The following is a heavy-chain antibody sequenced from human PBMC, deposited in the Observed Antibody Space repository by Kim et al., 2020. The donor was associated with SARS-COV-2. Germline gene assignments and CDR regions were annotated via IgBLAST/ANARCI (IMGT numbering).Heavy chain of an antibody. CDR2: ISYSGRT. J-gene: IGHJ4*02. V-gene: IGHV4-61*01. CDR3: ARERLGHGEFDC. D-gene: IGHD4-17*01. Sequence: SETLSLTCTVSGASVTGGSYYSWNWIRQSPGKGLEWIGEISYSGRTNYNPSLKGRVTISLDTSNNQFSLRLSSVTAADTAMYYCARERLGHGEFDCWGQGTPGHRLL. CDR1: GASVTGGSYY.